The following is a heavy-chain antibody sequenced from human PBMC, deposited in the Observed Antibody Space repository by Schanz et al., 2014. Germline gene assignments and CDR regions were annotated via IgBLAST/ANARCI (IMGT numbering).Heavy chain of an antibody. CDR1: GGTFSSDT. V-gene: IGHV1-69*02. CDR3: ARGSGPEYVFDI. J-gene: IGHJ3*02. Sequence: QVHLVQSGAEVKKPGPSVKVSCKASGGTFSSDTFSWVRQAPGQGLEWMGRIVPITGITNYAQRFQGRVTIAADKTSDTAYMELSSLRSEDTALYYCARGSGPEYVFDIWGQGTILTVSS. D-gene: IGHD2-15*01. CDR2: IVPITGIT.